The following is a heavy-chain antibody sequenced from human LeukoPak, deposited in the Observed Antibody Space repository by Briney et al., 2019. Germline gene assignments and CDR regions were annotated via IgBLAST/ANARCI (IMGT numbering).Heavy chain of an antibody. CDR3: ARNSELKVAGTVYYMDV. CDR2: IYTSGST. V-gene: IGHV4-4*09. D-gene: IGHD6-19*01. J-gene: IGHJ6*03. CDR1: GGSISSYY. Sequence: SETLSLTCTVSGGSISSYYWSWIRQPPGKGLEWIGYIYTSGSTNYNPSLKSRVTISVDTSKNQFSLKLSSVTAADTAVYYCARNSELKVAGTVYYMDVWGKGTTVTVSS.